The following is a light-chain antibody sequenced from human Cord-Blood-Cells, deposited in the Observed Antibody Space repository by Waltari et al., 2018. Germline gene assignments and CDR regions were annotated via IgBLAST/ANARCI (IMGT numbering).Light chain of an antibody. CDR2: DVS. V-gene: IGLV2-14*01. J-gene: IGLJ1*01. Sequence: QSALTQPASESGSPGHSLTLSCTGTSSYVGGYNYVSWYQQHPGKAPKLMIYDVSNRPSGVSNRFSGSKSGNTASLTISGLQAEDEADYYCSSYTSSSTYVFGTGTKVTVL. CDR3: SSYTSSSTYV. CDR1: SSYVGGYNY.